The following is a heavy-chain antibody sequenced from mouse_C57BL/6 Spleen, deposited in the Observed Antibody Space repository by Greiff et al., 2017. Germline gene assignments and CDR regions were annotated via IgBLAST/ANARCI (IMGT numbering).Heavy chain of an antibody. CDR2: IDPSDSYT. CDR1: GYTFTSYW. D-gene: IGHD1-1*01. V-gene: IGHV1-50*01. J-gene: IGHJ2*01. CDR3: ARCGTTVVAYYFDY. Sequence: QVQLQQSGAELVKPGASVKLSCKASGYTFTSYWMQWVKQRPGQGLEWIGEIDPSDSYTNYHQKFQGKATLTVDTSSSTAYRQLSSLTSEDSAVYYCARCGTTVVAYYFDYWGQGTTLTVSS.